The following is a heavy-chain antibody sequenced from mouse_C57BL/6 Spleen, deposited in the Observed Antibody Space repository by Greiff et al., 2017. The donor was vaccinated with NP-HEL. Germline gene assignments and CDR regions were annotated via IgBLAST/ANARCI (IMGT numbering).Heavy chain of an antibody. CDR2: INYDGSST. D-gene: IGHD2-4*01. V-gene: IGHV5-16*01. CDR1: GFTFSDYY. Sequence: EVQRVESEGGLVQPGRSMKLSCTASGFTFSDYYMAWVRQVPEKSLEWVANINYDGSSTYYLDSLKSRFIISRDNAKNILYLQMSSLKSEDTATYYCAREKYYDYDDNYAMDDWGQGTSVTVAS. J-gene: IGHJ4*01. CDR3: AREKYYDYDDNYAMDD.